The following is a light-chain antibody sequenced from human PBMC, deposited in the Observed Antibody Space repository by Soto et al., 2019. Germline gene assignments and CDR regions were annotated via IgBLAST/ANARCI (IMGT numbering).Light chain of an antibody. CDR3: GSCTDGIEL. V-gene: IGLV2-8*01. CDR2: AVS. Sequence: QSVLTQPPSASGSPGQSVTISCTGTSRDIGRYNYVSWFQQHPGKAPRLVIYAVSQRPSGVPGRFSGSKSGNTASLTVSGLQAEDEAHYYCGSCTDGIELFGGGTKLTVL. J-gene: IGLJ2*01. CDR1: SRDIGRYNY.